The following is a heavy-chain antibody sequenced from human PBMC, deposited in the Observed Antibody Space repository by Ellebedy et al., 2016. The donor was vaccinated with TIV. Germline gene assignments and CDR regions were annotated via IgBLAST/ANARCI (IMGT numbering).Heavy chain of an antibody. V-gene: IGHV1-24*01. Sequence: ASVKVSCXVSGYTLTELSMHWVRQAPGKGLEWMGGFDPEDGETIYAQKFQGRVTMTEDTSTDTAYMELSSLRSEDTAVYYCASARRGYSGYPYYYYYGMDVWGQGTTVTVSS. CDR1: GYTLTELS. CDR3: ASARRGYSGYPYYYYYGMDV. D-gene: IGHD5-12*01. CDR2: FDPEDGET. J-gene: IGHJ6*02.